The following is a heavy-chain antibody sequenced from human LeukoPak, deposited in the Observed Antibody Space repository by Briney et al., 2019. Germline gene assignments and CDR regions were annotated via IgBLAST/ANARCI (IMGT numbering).Heavy chain of an antibody. Sequence: SETLSLTCAVYGGSFSGYYWSWIRQPPGKGLEWIGEINHSGSTNYNPSLKSRVTMSVDTSKNQFSLKLSSVTAADTAVYYCARDYSDYVGAFDIWGQGTMVTVSS. J-gene: IGHJ3*02. CDR2: INHSGST. V-gene: IGHV4-34*01. CDR3: ARDYSDYVGAFDI. CDR1: GGSFSGYY. D-gene: IGHD4-17*01.